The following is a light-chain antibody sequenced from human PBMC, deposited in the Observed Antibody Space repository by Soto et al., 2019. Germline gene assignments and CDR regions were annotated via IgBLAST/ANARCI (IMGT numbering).Light chain of an antibody. Sequence: DIQMTQSPSSLSASVGDRVTITCRASQGISKYLVWYQQKPGKVPKLLIYAASTLQSGVPSRFSGSGSRTAFTLTMSSLQPEDVATYYWQNYKGDPWTFGQGTQVDIK. V-gene: IGKV1-27*01. CDR2: AAS. CDR1: QGISKY. J-gene: IGKJ1*01. CDR3: QNYKGDPWT.